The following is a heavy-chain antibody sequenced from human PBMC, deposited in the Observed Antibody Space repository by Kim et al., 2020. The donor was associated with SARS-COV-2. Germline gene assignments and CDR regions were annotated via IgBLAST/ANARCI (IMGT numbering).Heavy chain of an antibody. D-gene: IGHD5-18*01. V-gene: IGHV3-23*01. CDR3: ATRYTYEPFDY. CDR1: GFTFKTNA. Sequence: GGSLRLSCVASGFTFKTNAMSWVRQAPGKGLEWVSAISGSGGSIYYADSVKGRFTISRDNSKNTMYLQMNSLRAEDTAVYYCATRYTYEPFDYWGQGTLVTVSS. CDR2: ISGSGGSI. J-gene: IGHJ4*02.